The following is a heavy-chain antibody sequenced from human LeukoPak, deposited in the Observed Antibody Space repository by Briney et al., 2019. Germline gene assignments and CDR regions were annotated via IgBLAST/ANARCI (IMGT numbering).Heavy chain of an antibody. CDR2: IRSKAFGGTP. J-gene: IGHJ4*02. CDR3: TRNTVTVHFDY. D-gene: IGHD4-17*01. CDR1: GFTFDDYA. V-gene: IGHV3-49*03. Sequence: GGSLRLSCSASGFTFDDYAVSWFRQAPGKGLEWVGFIRSKAFGGTPEYAASVRGRFTISRDDYKSIAYLQMNSLKTEDTAVYYCTRNTVTVHFDYWSQGTLVTVSS.